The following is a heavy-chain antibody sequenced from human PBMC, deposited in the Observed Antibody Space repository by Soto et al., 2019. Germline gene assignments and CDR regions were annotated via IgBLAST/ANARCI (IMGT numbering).Heavy chain of an antibody. CDR3: AKGPPRHYYFDY. CDR2: ISGSGGST. CDR1: GFTFSTFA. V-gene: IGHV3-23*01. Sequence: GGSLRLSCAASGFTFSTFAMSWVRQAPGKGLEWVSAISGSGGSTYYADSVKGRFTISRDNSKNTLYLQMNSLRAEDTAVYYCAKGPPRHYYFDYWGQGTLVTVSS. J-gene: IGHJ4*02.